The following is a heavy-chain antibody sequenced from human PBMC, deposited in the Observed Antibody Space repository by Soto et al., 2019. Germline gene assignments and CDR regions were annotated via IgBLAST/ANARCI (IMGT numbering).Heavy chain of an antibody. Sequence: ASVKVSCKASGYTFTSYAMHWVRQAPGQGLEWMGGIIPGIGNANYAQKFQGRVTITADESTSTAYMELSSLRSEDTAVYYCASVCSGGSCYSSPFDYWGQGTLVTVSS. CDR3: ASVCSGGSCYSSPFDY. V-gene: IGHV1-3*01. J-gene: IGHJ4*02. CDR2: IIPGIGNA. D-gene: IGHD2-15*01. CDR1: GYTFTSYA.